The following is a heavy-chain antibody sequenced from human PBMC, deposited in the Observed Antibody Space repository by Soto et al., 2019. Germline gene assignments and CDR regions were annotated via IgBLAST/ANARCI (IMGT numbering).Heavy chain of an antibody. J-gene: IGHJ4*02. CDR1: GFTFNSYA. V-gene: IGHV3-23*01. D-gene: IGHD3-10*01. CDR2: ISGSGGST. Sequence: EVQLLESGGGLVQPGGSLRLSCAASGFTFNSYAMSWVRQAPGKGLEWVSGISGSGGSTYYAVSVKGRFTISRDNAKNALDVQMNSLRAEDTAVYYCAKDRGGRPLGDFDHWGQGSLVTVSS. CDR3: AKDRGGRPLGDFDH.